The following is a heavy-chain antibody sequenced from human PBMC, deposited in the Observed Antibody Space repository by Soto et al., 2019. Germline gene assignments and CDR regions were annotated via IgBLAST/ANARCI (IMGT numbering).Heavy chain of an antibody. CDR3: AKFPYYDILTGYYGKTFDY. CDR1: GFTFSSYA. V-gene: IGHV3-23*01. J-gene: IGHJ4*02. CDR2: ISGSGGST. Sequence: GGSLRLSCAASGFTFSSYAMSWVRQAPGKGLEWVSAISGSGGSTYYADSVKGRFTISRDNSKNTLYLQMNSLRAEDTAVYYCAKFPYYDILTGYYGKTFDYCGQGTMVTVSS. D-gene: IGHD3-9*01.